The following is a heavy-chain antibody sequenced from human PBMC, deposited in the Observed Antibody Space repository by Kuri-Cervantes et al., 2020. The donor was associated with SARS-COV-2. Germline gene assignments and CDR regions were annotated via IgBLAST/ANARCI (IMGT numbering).Heavy chain of an antibody. CDR2: INPSGGST. CDR3: ARIGPEFFPWSGFYRHYYYMDV. J-gene: IGHJ6*03. V-gene: IGHV1-46*01. Sequence: ASVKVSCKASGYTFTSYYMHWVRQAPGQGLEWMGIINPSGGSTSYAQKFQGRVTMTRDTSTSTVYMELSSLRSEDTAVYYCARIGPEFFPWSGFYRHYYYMDVWGKGTTVTVSS. D-gene: IGHD3-3*01. CDR1: GYTFTSYY.